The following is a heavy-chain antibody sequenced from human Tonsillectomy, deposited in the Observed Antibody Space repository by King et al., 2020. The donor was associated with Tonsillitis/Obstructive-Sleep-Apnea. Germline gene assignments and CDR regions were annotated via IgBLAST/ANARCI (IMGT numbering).Heavy chain of an antibody. D-gene: IGHD6-13*01. CDR3: ARTAYSSSWLVDY. CDR2: IYYSGST. J-gene: IGHJ4*02. CDR1: GGSISSSSYY. V-gene: IGHV4-39*01. Sequence: QLQESGPGLVKPSETLSLTCTVSGGSISSSSYYWGWIRQPPGKGLERIGSIYYSGSTYYNPSLKSRVTISVDTSKNQFSLKLSSVTAADTAVYYCARTAYSSSWLVDYWGQGTLVTVSS.